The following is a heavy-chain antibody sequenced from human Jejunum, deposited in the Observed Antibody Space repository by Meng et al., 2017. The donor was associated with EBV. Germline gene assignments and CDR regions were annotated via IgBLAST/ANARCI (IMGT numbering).Heavy chain of an antibody. Sequence: EVLVVAWGGGVVRPGGPLSLSVAPSGFTFSSQTMSWFRQAPGKWLEWVSAITGSGGSTYYTDSVKGRFTISRDNSKNTLYLQMNSLRAEDTAVYYCAKLTRAWGQGTLVTVSS. J-gene: IGHJ5*02. CDR2: ITGSGGST. V-gene: IGHV3-23*04. CDR1: GFTFSSQT. CDR3: AKLTRA.